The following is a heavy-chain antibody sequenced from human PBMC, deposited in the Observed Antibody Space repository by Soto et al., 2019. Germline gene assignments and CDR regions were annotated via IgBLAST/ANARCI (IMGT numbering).Heavy chain of an antibody. Sequence: WGSLRLSCAASGFTFISYAIHCFRQSPGKGLEWVAVISYDGSNKYYADSVKGRFTISRDNSKNTLYLQMNSLRAEDTAVYYCAREGHDYAFDYWGQGTLVTVS. CDR2: ISYDGSNK. J-gene: IGHJ4*02. CDR1: GFTFISYA. D-gene: IGHD4-17*01. V-gene: IGHV3-30-3*01. CDR3: AREGHDYAFDY.